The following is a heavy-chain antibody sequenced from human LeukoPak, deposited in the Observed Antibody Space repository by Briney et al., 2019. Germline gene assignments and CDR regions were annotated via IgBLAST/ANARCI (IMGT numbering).Heavy chain of an antibody. Sequence: GGSLRLSCAVSGFTFSSYSMTWVRQAPGKGLEWVSYISSGSAAIYYADSVKGRFTISRDNANNSLFLQMSSLRAEDTAMYYCARPGGSGNFYIYWGQGTLVTVSS. CDR2: ISSGSAAI. D-gene: IGHD3-10*01. CDR1: GFTFSSYS. CDR3: ARPGGSGNFYIY. V-gene: IGHV3-48*01. J-gene: IGHJ4*02.